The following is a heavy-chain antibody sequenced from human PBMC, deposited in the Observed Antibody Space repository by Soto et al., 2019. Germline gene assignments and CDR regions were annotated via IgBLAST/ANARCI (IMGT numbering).Heavy chain of an antibody. CDR2: IFPSDSDT. V-gene: IGHV5-51*01. D-gene: IGHD3-9*01. CDR1: GYRFTSYW. J-gene: IGHJ5*02. Sequence: GESLKISCRTSGYRFTSYWIAWVRQMPGKGLEWMGIIFPSDSDTRYSPSFQGQVTISADRSTSTVFLQWASLKASDTAVYFCARKDKTGYFNWFDPWGQGTLVTVSS. CDR3: ARKDKTGYFNWFDP.